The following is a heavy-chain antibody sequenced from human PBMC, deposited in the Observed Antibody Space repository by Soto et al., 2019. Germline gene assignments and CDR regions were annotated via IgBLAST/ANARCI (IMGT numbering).Heavy chain of an antibody. J-gene: IGHJ4*02. V-gene: IGHV3-73*01. D-gene: IGHD3-22*01. Sequence: EVLLVESGGGLVQPGGSLKLSCAASGFLFKDSSIHWVRQASGKGLEWVGRIRDRAYNYATSYAASVKGRFTISRDDSSNTAFLQMNSLKTEDTAIYYCTRLISAAQDYWGQGTRVTVSS. CDR3: TRLISAAQDY. CDR2: IRDRAYNYAT. CDR1: GFLFKDSS.